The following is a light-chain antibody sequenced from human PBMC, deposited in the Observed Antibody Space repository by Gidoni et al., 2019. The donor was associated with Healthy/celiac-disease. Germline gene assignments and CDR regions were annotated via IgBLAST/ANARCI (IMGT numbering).Light chain of an antibody. CDR2: EVS. V-gene: IGLV2-14*01. CDR3: SSYTSSSTPLWV. J-gene: IGLJ3*02. CDR1: SSDVGGYNY. Sequence: GSPGQSITISCTGTSSDVGGYNYVSWYQQHPGKAPKLMIYEVSNRPSGVSNRFSGSKSGNTASLTISGLQAEDEADYYCSSYTSSSTPLWVFGGGTNLTVL.